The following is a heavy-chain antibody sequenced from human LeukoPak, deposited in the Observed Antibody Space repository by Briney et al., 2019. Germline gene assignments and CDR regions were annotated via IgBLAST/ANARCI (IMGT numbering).Heavy chain of an antibody. J-gene: IGHJ3*02. CDR3: ARARHVGSSTDAFDI. CDR2: TSDYMGNRNT. CDR1: GHTFINYG. V-gene: IGHV1-18*01. D-gene: IGHD1-26*01. Sequence: ASVKVSCKASGHTFINYGIGWVRQAPGQGLEWMGWTSDYMGNRNTDYAQKFQGRVSMTTDSSTSTAYMELRSLTSDDTAAYYCARARHVGSSTDAFDIWGQGTMVTVCS.